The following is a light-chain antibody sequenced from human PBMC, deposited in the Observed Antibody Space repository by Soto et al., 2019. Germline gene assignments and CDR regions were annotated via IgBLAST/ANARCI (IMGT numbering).Light chain of an antibody. Sequence: ESPVSQSPCTVSLSTGDRATLPCRASQSVSSSYLAWYQQKPGQAPRLLIYDASNRATGSPVRFSGSGSGTDFTLTISSLEPEDFAFYFCQQRSHWPTFGQGTKVDI. CDR3: QQRSHWPT. V-gene: IGKV3-11*01. J-gene: IGKJ1*01. CDR2: DAS. CDR1: QSVSSSY.